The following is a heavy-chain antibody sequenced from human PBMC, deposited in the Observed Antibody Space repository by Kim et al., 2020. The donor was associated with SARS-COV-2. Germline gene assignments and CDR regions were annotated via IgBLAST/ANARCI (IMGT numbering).Heavy chain of an antibody. J-gene: IGHJ4*02. Sequence: SGKGRFTISRDNSKNTLYLQMNSLRAEDTAVYYCAKDTVVVPAAMVAFDYWGQGTLVTVSS. D-gene: IGHD2-2*01. V-gene: IGHV3-23*01. CDR3: AKDTVVVPAAMVAFDY.